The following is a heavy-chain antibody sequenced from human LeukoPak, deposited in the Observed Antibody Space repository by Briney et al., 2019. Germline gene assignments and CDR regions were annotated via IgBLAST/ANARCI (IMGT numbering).Heavy chain of an antibody. CDR1: GGSISNYY. D-gene: IGHD1-26*01. CDR2: IYYSGST. V-gene: IGHV4-59*01. J-gene: IGHJ4*02. CDR3: ARYSGNFDY. Sequence: SETLSLTCTVSGGSISNYYWSWIRQSPVKGLEWIGFIYYSGSTNYNPSLKSRVTISVDTSKNQFSLKLSSVTAADTAVYYCARYSGNFDYWGQGTLVTVSS.